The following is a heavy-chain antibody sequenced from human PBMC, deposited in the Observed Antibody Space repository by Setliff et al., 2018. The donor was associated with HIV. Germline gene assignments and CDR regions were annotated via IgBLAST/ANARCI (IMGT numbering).Heavy chain of an antibody. V-gene: IGHV4-61*02. Sequence: SETLSLTCTVSGDSVRSSRYYWSWIRQPAGMGLEWIGRFDSSGGTDYNPSLKSRVTISVDTSKNQFSLRLSSVTAADTAVYYCARETYYYDNPQYYYYYMDVWGKGTTVTVSS. J-gene: IGHJ6*03. CDR1: GDSVRSSRYY. D-gene: IGHD3-22*01. CDR2: FDSSGGT. CDR3: ARETYYYDNPQYYYYYMDV.